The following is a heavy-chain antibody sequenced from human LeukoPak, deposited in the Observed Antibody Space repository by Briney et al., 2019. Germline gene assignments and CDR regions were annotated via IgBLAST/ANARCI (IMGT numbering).Heavy chain of an antibody. Sequence: SETLSLTCTVSGGSISSGGYYWSWIRQPPGKGLEWIGYIYHSGSTYYNPSLKSRVTISVDRSKNQFSLKLSSVTAADTAVYYCARAAIVVVPAAIFRGLDWFDPWGQGTLVTVSS. CDR3: ARAAIVVVPAAIFRGLDWFDP. V-gene: IGHV4-30-2*01. J-gene: IGHJ5*02. CDR2: IYHSGST. CDR1: GGSISSGGYY. D-gene: IGHD2-2*02.